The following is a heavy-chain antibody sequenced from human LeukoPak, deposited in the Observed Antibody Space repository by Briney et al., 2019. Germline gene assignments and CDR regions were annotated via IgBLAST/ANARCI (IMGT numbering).Heavy chain of an antibody. CDR1: GFTFSAYW. CDR3: ARDRDYDSSGYSRAFDI. V-gene: IGHV3-7*04. D-gene: IGHD3-22*01. J-gene: IGHJ3*02. Sequence: GGSLRLSCAASGFTFSAYWMSWVRQAPGKGLEWVANIKQDGSKYYVDSVKGRFTISRDNAKNSVYLQMNSLRAEDTAVYYCARDRDYDSSGYSRAFDIWGQGTMVTVSS. CDR2: IKQDGSK.